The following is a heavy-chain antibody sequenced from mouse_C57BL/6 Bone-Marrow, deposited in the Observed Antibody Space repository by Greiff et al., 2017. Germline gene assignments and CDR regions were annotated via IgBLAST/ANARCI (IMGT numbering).Heavy chain of an antibody. CDR3: ARGYGSNYCDY. Sequence: QVQLQQPGAELVKPGASVKLSCKASGYTFTSYWMQWVKQRPGQGLEWIGEIDPSDSYTNYNQKFKGKATLTVDTSSSTAYMQLSSLTSEDSAVYYCARGYGSNYCDYWGQGTTLTVSS. CDR2: IDPSDSYT. CDR1: GYTFTSYW. D-gene: IGHD1-1*01. V-gene: IGHV1-50*01. J-gene: IGHJ2*01.